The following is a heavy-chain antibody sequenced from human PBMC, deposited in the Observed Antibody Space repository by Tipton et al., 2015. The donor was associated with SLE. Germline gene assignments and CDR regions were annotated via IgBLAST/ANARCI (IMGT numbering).Heavy chain of an antibody. V-gene: IGHV4-39*07. CDR2: TYYSGST. D-gene: IGHD3-16*01. Sequence: TLSLTCSVSGGSITDSNYRWGWIRQPPGKGLEWIGSTYYSGSTYYNPSLKSRVTISVDTSKNQFSLKLSSVTAADTAVYYCARDGGDYWGQGTLVTVSS. J-gene: IGHJ4*02. CDR1: GGSITDSNYR. CDR3: ARDGGDY.